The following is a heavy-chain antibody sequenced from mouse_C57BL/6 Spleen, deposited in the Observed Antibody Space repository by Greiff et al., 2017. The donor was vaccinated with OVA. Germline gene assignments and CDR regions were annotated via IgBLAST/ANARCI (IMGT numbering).Heavy chain of an antibody. CDR1: GFSLTSYG. V-gene: IGHV2-6*03. Sequence: VQGVESGPGLVAPSQSLSITCTVSGFSLTSYGVHWVRQPPGKGLEWLVVIWSDGSTTYNSAPKSRLSISKDNSKSQVFLKMNSLQTEATAMYMCARDYYGSSYWYFDVWGTGTTVTVSS. D-gene: IGHD1-1*01. CDR2: IWSDGST. CDR3: ARDYYGSSYWYFDV. J-gene: IGHJ1*03.